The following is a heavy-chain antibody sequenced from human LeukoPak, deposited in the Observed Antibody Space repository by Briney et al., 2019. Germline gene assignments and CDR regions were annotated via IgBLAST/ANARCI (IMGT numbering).Heavy chain of an antibody. V-gene: IGHV1-2*02. J-gene: IGHJ6*02. D-gene: IGHD3-22*01. CDR2: INPNSGGT. Sequence: ASVKVSCKASGYTFAGYYMHWVRRAPGQGLEWMGWINPNSGGTNYAQKFQGRVTMTRDTSISTAYMELSRLRSDDTAVYYCARGDQYDSSGEYYYYGMDVWGQGTTVTVSS. CDR1: GYTFAGYY. CDR3: ARGDQYDSSGEYYYYGMDV.